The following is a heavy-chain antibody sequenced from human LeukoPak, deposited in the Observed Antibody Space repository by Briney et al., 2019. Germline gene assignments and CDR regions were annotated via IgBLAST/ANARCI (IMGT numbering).Heavy chain of an antibody. V-gene: IGHV3-23*01. CDR3: AKDFSENYPKSGCFDY. J-gene: IGHJ4*02. D-gene: IGHD1-26*01. CDR2: ISASGGST. Sequence: GGSLRLSCAASGFTFSTYAMNWVRQAPGKGLEWISGISASGGSTYDADSVKGRFIISRDNSKNGVHLQMNSLRAEDTAVYYCAKDFSENYPKSGCFDYWGQGTLVTVSS. CDR1: GFTFSTYA.